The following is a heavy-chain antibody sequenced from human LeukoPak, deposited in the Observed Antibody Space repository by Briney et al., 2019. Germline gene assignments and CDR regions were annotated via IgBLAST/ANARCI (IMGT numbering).Heavy chain of an antibody. CDR2: INPNSGGT. D-gene: IGHD2-2*01. Sequence: AASVKVSCKASGYTFTGYYMHWVRQAPGQGLEWMGWINPNSGGTYYAQKFQGRVTMTRDTSISTAYMELSRLRSDDTAVYYCARGACSSTSCFYFDYWGQGTLVTVSS. J-gene: IGHJ4*02. CDR1: GYTFTGYY. V-gene: IGHV1-2*02. CDR3: ARGACSSTSCFYFDY.